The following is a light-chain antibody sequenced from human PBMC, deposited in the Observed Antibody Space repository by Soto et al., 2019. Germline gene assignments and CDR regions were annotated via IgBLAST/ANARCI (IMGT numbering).Light chain of an antibody. CDR2: DVS. Sequence: QSALTQPRSVSGSPGQSVNISCTGTSSDVGGYNYVSWYQQHPGKAPKLMIYDVSKRPSGVPDRFTDSKSGNTASLTISGLQDEDEADYYCCSYAGSYTFAFSGGTKLTVL. CDR3: CSYAGSYTFA. J-gene: IGLJ2*01. CDR1: SSDVGGYNY. V-gene: IGLV2-11*01.